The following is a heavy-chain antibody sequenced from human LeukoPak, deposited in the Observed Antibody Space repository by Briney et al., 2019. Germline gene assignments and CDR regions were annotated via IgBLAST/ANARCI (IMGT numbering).Heavy chain of an antibody. V-gene: IGHV3-11*01. Sequence: GGSLRLSCAASGFTFSDYYMSWIRQAPGKGLEWVSYISSSGSTIYYADPVKGRFTISRDNAKNSLYLQMNSLRAEDTAVYYCARDVGELLPFYYYYGMDVWGQGTTVTVSS. CDR2: ISSSGSTI. CDR3: ARDVGELLPFYYYYGMDV. J-gene: IGHJ6*02. D-gene: IGHD3-16*01. CDR1: GFTFSDYY.